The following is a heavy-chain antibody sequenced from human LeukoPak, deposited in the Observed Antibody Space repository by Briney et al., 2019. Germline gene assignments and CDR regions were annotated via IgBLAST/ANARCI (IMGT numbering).Heavy chain of an antibody. Sequence: SVKVSCEASGGTFSSYAISWVRQAPGQGLEWMGGIIPIFGTANYAQKFQGRVTITADESTSTAYMELSSLRSEDTAVYYCARELIAAATYYYYYYGMDVWGQGTTVTVSS. J-gene: IGHJ6*02. CDR3: ARELIAAATYYYYYYGMDV. V-gene: IGHV1-69*13. D-gene: IGHD6-13*01. CDR1: GGTFSSYA. CDR2: IIPIFGTA.